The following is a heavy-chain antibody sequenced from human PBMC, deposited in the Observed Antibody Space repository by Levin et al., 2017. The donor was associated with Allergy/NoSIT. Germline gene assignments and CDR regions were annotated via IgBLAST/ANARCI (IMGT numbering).Heavy chain of an antibody. CDR3: ARDLSFSSDY. CDR1: GGSISSSSYY. Sequence: GSLRLSCTVSGGSISSSSYYWGWIRQPPGKGLEWIGSIYYSGSTYYNPSLKSRVTISVDTSKNQFSLKLSSVTAADTAVYYCARDLSFSSDYWGQGTLVTVSS. V-gene: IGHV4-39*07. D-gene: IGHD2-2*01. CDR2: IYYSGST. J-gene: IGHJ4*02.